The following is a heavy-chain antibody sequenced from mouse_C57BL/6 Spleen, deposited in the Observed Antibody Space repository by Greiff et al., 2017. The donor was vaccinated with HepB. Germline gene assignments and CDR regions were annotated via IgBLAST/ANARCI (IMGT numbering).Heavy chain of an antibody. CDR2: ISDGGSYT. CDR1: GFTFSSYA. J-gene: IGHJ4*01. D-gene: IGHD2-4*01. CDR3: ARWDYDGDYYAMDY. Sequence: EVQLVESGGGLVKPGGSLKLSCAASGFTFSSYAMSWVRQTPEKRLEWVATISDGGSYTYYPDNVKGRFTISRDNAKNNLYLQMSHLKSEDTAMYYCARWDYDGDYYAMDYWGQGTSVTVSS. V-gene: IGHV5-4*01.